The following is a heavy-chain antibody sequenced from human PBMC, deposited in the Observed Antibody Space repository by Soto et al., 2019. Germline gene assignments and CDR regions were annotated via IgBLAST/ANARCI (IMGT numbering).Heavy chain of an antibody. J-gene: IGHJ5*02. V-gene: IGHV4-30-4*01. CDR1: SGSISSADYY. D-gene: IGHD1-26*01. CDR2: IYYTGSA. Sequence: VQLQESGPGLVKPSQTLSLTCTVSSGSISSADYYWSWIRQPPGKGLEWIGYIYYTGSAYYNPSLKSRVTMSVDTSKNQFYLKVTSVTAKDTAVYYCASGGSSNWFDPWGQGTLVTVSS. CDR3: ASGGSSNWFDP.